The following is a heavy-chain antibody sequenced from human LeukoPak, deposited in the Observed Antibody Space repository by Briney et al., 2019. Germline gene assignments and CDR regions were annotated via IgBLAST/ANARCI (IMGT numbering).Heavy chain of an antibody. Sequence: GGSLRLSCAASGFTVSTYYMNWVRQGPGKGLEWVSVIYSGGSTYYADSVKGRFTISRDNSKNTLYLQMNSLRAEDTAIYYCARDLDWGAFDAWGQGTLVTVSS. CDR1: GFTVSTYY. D-gene: IGHD3-9*01. CDR2: IYSGGST. CDR3: ARDLDWGAFDA. V-gene: IGHV3-53*01. J-gene: IGHJ5*02.